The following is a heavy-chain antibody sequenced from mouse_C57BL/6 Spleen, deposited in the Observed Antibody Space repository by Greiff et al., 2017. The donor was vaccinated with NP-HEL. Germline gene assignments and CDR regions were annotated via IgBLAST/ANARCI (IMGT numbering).Heavy chain of an antibody. D-gene: IGHD1-1*02. J-gene: IGHJ2*01. V-gene: IGHV1-7*01. CDR1: GYTFTSYW. Sequence: QVQLQQSGAELAKPGASVKLSCKASGYTFTSYWMHWVKQRPGQGLEWIGYINPSSGYTKYNQKFKDKATVTADKSSSTAYMQLSSLTYEDSAVYYCARSLGTTVVPLDYWGQGTTLTVSS. CDR3: ARSLGTTVVPLDY. CDR2: INPSSGYT.